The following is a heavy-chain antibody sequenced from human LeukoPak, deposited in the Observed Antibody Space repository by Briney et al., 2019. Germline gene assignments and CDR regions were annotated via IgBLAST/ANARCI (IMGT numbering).Heavy chain of an antibody. CDR1: GFNFRSFG. V-gene: IGHV3-30*03. CDR3: ARDPLRRGTSYLDN. Sequence: PGGSLRLSCAASGFNFRSFGFHWVRQAPGKGLEWLAIVSFERNDKYYADSVKGRFTISGDESKNTLHLQMNSLRSEDTAVYYCARDPLRRGTSYLDNWGQGTLVTVAS. CDR2: VSFERNDK. J-gene: IGHJ4*02. D-gene: IGHD1-26*01.